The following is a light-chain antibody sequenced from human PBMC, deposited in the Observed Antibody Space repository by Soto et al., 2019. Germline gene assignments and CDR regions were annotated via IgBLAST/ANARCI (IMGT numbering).Light chain of an antibody. J-gene: IGKJ3*01. Sequence: DFVLTQSPDSLAVSLGERATINCKSSQNVLYTSNNKNYLAWYQQKPGQPPKLLIYWASTRNSGVPDRFSGRGSGTDFSLTISSLQAEDVAVYYCQQYFSTPLTFGPGTKVDI. V-gene: IGKV4-1*01. CDR2: WAS. CDR3: QQYFSTPLT. CDR1: QNVLYTSNNKNY.